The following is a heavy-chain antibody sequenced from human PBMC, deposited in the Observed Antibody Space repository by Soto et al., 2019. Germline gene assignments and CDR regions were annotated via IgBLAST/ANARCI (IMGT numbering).Heavy chain of an antibody. CDR2: ISAYNGNT. V-gene: IGHV1-18*04. Sequence: ASVKVSCKASGYTFTSYGISWVRQAPGQGLEWMGWISAYNGNTNYAQKLQGRVTMTTDTSTSTAYMELRSLRSDDTAVYYCARHDSSGYYYDAFHISGQGTMVTASS. J-gene: IGHJ3*02. D-gene: IGHD3-22*01. CDR1: GYTFTSYG. CDR3: ARHDSSGYYYDAFHI.